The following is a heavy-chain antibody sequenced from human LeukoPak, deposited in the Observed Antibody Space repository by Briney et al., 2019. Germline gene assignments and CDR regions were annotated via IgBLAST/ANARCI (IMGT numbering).Heavy chain of an antibody. V-gene: IGHV1-24*01. CDR3: ATLPYCSGGSRYRGAFDI. J-gene: IGHJ3*02. CDR2: FDPEDGET. D-gene: IGHD2-15*01. CDR1: GYTLTELS. Sequence: ASVKVSCKVSGYTLTELSMHWVRQAPGKGLEWMGGFDPEDGETIYAQKFQGRVTMTEDTSTDTAYMELSSLRSEDTAVYYCATLPYCSGGSRYRGAFDIWGQGTMVTVSS.